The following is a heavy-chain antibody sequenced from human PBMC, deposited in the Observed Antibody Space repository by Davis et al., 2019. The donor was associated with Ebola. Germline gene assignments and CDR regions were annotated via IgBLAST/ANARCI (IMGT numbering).Heavy chain of an antibody. CDR3: AKDLGIAVAGWGFDY. CDR2: IDGGDGST. V-gene: IGHV3-23*01. J-gene: IGHJ4*02. Sequence: GESLKISCAGSGFTFNFYVMSWVRQAPGKGLEWVSAIDGGDGSTYYADSVKGRFTISRDNSKNTLYLQMNSLRAEDTAVYYCAKDLGIAVAGWGFDYWGQGTLVTVSS. D-gene: IGHD6-19*01. CDR1: GFTFNFYV.